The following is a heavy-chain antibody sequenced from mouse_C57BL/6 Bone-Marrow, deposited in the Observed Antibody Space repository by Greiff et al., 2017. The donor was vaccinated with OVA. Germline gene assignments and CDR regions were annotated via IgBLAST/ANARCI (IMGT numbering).Heavy chain of an antibody. CDR3: APIVTTSYWYFDV. Sequence: EVKVVASGGGLVQPGGSLKLSCAASGFTFSDYYMYWVRQTPEKRLEWVAYISNGGGSTYYPDTVKGRFTISRDNAKNTLYLQMSRLKSEDTAMYYCAPIVTTSYWYFDVWGTGTTVTVSS. V-gene: IGHV5-12*01. D-gene: IGHD2-5*01. J-gene: IGHJ1*03. CDR2: ISNGGGST. CDR1: GFTFSDYY.